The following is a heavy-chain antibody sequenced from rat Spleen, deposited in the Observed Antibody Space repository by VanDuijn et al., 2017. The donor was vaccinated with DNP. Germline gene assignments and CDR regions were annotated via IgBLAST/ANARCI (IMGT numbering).Heavy chain of an antibody. V-gene: IGHV6-8*01. J-gene: IGHJ2*01. CDR3: SSSHD. Sequence: EVQLVETGGSLVQPGKSLKLTCATSGFTFSNAWMHWVRQSPEKQLEWVAQIKAKSNNYATYYAESVKGRFTISRDDSKSSVYLQMNSLKEEDTAIYYCSSSHDWGQGVMVTVSS. CDR2: IKAKSNNYAT. CDR1: GFTFSNAW.